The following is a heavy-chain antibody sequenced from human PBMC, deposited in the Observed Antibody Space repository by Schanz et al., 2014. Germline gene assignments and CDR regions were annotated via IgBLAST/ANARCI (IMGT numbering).Heavy chain of an antibody. CDR3: AKDYSGSYYAY. CDR1: GFTFSSYG. J-gene: IGHJ4*02. D-gene: IGHD1-26*01. Sequence: QVQLVESGGGVVQPGGSLRLSCAASGFTFSSYGMHWVRQAPGKGLEWVAFIRYDGSNKYYADYVKGRFTISRDNSKNTLYLQMNSLRAEDTAVYYCAKDYSGSYYAYWGQGTLVTVSS. CDR2: IRYDGSNK. V-gene: IGHV3-30*02.